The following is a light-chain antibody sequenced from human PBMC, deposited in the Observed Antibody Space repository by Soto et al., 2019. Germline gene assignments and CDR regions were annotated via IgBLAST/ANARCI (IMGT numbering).Light chain of an antibody. J-gene: IGKJ1*01. CDR3: QKHDSAPWT. Sequence: IQMTQSPSSLSASVGDRVTITCRASQGIRTYLAWYQQKPGKVPKLLIFSASTLQSGVPPRFSGSGSGTDFTLTISSLQPEDVASYYCQKHDSAPWTFGQGTKVEIK. CDR2: SAS. V-gene: IGKV1-27*01. CDR1: QGIRTY.